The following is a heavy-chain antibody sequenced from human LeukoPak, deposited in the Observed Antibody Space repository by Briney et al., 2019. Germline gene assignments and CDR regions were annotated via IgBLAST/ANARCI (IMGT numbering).Heavy chain of an antibody. CDR1: GVSFSGYY. CDR3: SKSKGFLQYFDY. J-gene: IGHJ4*02. D-gene: IGHD3-10*01. V-gene: IGHV4-34*01. CDR2: INHSGST. Sequence: PSETLSLTCAVYGVSFSGYYWSWIRQPPGKGLEWIAEINHSGSTNYNPSLKSRVTISLDTTKNNFSLKLSCMTAAETTVYYCSKSKGFLQYFDYWGQGTLVTVSS.